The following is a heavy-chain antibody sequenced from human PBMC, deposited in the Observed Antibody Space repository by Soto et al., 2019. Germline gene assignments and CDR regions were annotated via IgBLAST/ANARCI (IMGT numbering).Heavy chain of an antibody. D-gene: IGHD6-19*01. J-gene: IGHJ4*02. CDR2: IYSGGST. Sequence: GGSLRLSCAASGFTVSSNYMSWVRQAPGKGLEWVSVIYSGGSTYYADSVKGRFTISRDNSKNTLYLQMNSLRAEDTAVYYCAREATSSGWYYFDYWGQGTLVTVSS. V-gene: IGHV3-66*01. CDR3: AREATSSGWYYFDY. CDR1: GFTVSSNY.